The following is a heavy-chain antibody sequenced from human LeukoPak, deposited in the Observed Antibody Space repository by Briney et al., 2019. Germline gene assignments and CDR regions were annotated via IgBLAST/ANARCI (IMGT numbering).Heavy chain of an antibody. CDR2: IKQDGSEK. CDR1: GFTFSSYW. CDR3: ARDQGCSSTSCYARDYYYYYGMDV. Sequence: GGSLRLSCAASGFTFSSYWMSWVRQAPGKGLEWVANIKQDGSEKYYVDSVKGRFTISRDNAKNSLYLQMNGLRAEDTAVYYCARDQGCSSTSCYARDYYYYYGMDVWGQGTTVTVSS. J-gene: IGHJ6*02. D-gene: IGHD2-2*01. V-gene: IGHV3-7*01.